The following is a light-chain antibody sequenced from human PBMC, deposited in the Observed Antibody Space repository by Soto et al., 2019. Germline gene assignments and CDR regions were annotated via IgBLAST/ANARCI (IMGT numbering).Light chain of an antibody. CDR1: QGIRND. V-gene: IGKV1-6*01. CDR2: GAS. J-gene: IGKJ2*01. CDR3: LQDYTYPYT. Sequence: AIQMTQSPSSLSASVGDRVTITCRASQGIRNDLGWYQQKPGKAPKLLLYGASSLQSGVPSRFSGSGSGTDFTLTISSLQPEDFATYYCLQDYTYPYTFGQGTKLEIK.